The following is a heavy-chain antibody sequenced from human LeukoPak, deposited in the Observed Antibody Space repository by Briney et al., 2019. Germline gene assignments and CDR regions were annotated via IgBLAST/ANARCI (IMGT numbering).Heavy chain of an antibody. D-gene: IGHD6-19*01. J-gene: IGHJ4*02. CDR2: ISSSGSTI. V-gene: IGHV3-11*01. Sequence: SGGSLRLSCAASGFTFSDYYMSWIRQAPGKGLEWVSYISSSGSTIYYADSVKGRFTISRDNAENSLYLQMNSLRAEDTAVYYCAKRSSGWYNTYYFDYWGQGTLVTVSS. CDR1: GFTFSDYY. CDR3: AKRSSGWYNTYYFDY.